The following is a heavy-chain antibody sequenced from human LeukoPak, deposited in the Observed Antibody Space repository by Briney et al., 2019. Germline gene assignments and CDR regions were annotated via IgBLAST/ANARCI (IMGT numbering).Heavy chain of an antibody. Sequence: PSETLSLTCAVSGDSISSSTYYWGWIRQPPGKGLEWIGSLYYSGSTYYNPSLRSRVTISVDTSKNQFSLKLSSVTAADTAVYYCARLVHYHDSSGYHYFDYWGQGTLVTVSS. D-gene: IGHD3-22*01. CDR3: ARLVHYHDSSGYHYFDY. CDR1: GDSISSSTYY. V-gene: IGHV4-39*01. CDR2: LYYSGST. J-gene: IGHJ4*02.